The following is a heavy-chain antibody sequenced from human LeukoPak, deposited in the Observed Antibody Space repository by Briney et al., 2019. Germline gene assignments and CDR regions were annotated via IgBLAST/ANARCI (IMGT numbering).Heavy chain of an antibody. Sequence: PGGSLRLSCAASGFTFSTYWMGWVRQAPGKGLEWVSSLNTNSRYIYYADSVKGRFTISRDNAKNSLHLQMNSLRAEDTAVYYCVRYYDSSGYYDAFDIWGQGTMVTVSS. CDR3: VRYYDSSGYYDAFDI. V-gene: IGHV3-21*01. J-gene: IGHJ3*02. CDR1: GFTFSTYW. CDR2: LNTNSRYI. D-gene: IGHD3-22*01.